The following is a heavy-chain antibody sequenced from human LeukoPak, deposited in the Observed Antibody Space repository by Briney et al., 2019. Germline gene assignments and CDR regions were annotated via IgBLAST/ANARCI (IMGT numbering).Heavy chain of an antibody. CDR1: GGTFSSYA. CDR3: ARVYAPDYYYYYMDV. J-gene: IGHJ6*03. Sequence: GASVKVSCKASGGTFSSYAISWVRQAPGQGLEWMGGIIPIFGTANYAQKFQGRVTITADESTSTACMELSSLRSEDTAVYYCARVYAPDYYYYYMDVWGKGTTVTVSS. CDR2: IIPIFGTA. D-gene: IGHD5/OR15-5a*01. V-gene: IGHV1-69*13.